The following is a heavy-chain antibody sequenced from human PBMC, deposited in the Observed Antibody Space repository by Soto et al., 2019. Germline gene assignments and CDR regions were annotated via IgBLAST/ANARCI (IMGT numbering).Heavy chain of an antibody. CDR2: ISAYNGNT. J-gene: IGHJ4*02. CDR3: ARRGYLSSWYYFAY. CDR1: GYTFTSYY. Sequence: GASVKVSCKASGYTFTSYYISWVRQAPGQGLEWMGWISAYNGNTHYAQKFQGRVTMTRDTSTSTAYMELRGLRSDDTAVYFCARRGYLSSWYYFAYWGQGTLVTVSS. D-gene: IGHD6-13*01. V-gene: IGHV1-18*01.